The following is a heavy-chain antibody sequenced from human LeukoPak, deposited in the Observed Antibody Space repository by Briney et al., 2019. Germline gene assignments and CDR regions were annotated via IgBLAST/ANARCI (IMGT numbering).Heavy chain of an antibody. J-gene: IGHJ4*02. Sequence: GTSLRLSCAASGFMFQSYGMHWVRQAPGKGLGWVAVIWHDGYSKYYADSVKGRFNVSRDNSKNTVTLQMDSLRAEDTAIYYCAKDVNLGSYFGSSLGYYFDYWGQGTLVTVSS. V-gene: IGHV3-33*06. CDR1: GFMFQSYG. D-gene: IGHD3-10*01. CDR2: IWHDGYSK. CDR3: AKDVNLGSYFGSSLGYYFDY.